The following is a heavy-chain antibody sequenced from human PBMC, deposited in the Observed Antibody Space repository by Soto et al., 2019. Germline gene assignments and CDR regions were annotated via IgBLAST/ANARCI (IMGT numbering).Heavy chain of an antibody. CDR2: IYYSGST. D-gene: IGHD4-4*01. CDR1: GGSINSFY. CDR3: ARGFRSVFYSAFDI. J-gene: IGHJ3*02. Sequence: SETLSLTCTVSGGSINSFYWNWIRQPPGKGLEWIGYIYYSGSTNYNPSLKSRVTISVDTSKNQFSLKLSSVTAADTAMYYCARGFRSVFYSAFDIWGQGTMVTVSS. V-gene: IGHV4-59*01.